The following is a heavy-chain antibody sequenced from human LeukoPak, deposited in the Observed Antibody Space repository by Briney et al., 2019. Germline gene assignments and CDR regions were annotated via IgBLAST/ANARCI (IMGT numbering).Heavy chain of an antibody. CDR2: IYSGGTT. D-gene: IGHD1-26*01. CDR1: GFTVSSSY. J-gene: IGHJ4*02. CDR3: ARVLGGGSYQFDY. V-gene: IGHV3-66*01. Sequence: GGSLRLSCAASGFTVSSSYMSWVRQAPGKGLEWGSVIYSGGTTYYADSVKGRFTISRDKSKNTLYLQMNSLRAEDTAVYYCARVLGGGSYQFDYWGQGTLVTVSS.